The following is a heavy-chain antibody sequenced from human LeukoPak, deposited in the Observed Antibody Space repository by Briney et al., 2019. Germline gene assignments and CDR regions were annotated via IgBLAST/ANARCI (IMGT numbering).Heavy chain of an antibody. Sequence: SETLSLTCAVYGGSFSGYYWSWIRQPPGKGLEWIGEINHSGSTDYNPSLKSRVTISVDTSKNQFSLKLSSVTAADTAVYYCARGWFGDSWFDPWGQGTLVTVSS. CDR3: ARGWFGDSWFDP. V-gene: IGHV4-34*01. J-gene: IGHJ5*02. CDR2: INHSGST. D-gene: IGHD3-10*01. CDR1: GGSFSGYY.